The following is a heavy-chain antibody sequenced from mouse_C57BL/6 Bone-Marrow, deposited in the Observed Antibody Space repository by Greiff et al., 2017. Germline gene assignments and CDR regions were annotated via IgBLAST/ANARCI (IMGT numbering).Heavy chain of an antibody. J-gene: IGHJ3*01. V-gene: IGHV1-69*01. D-gene: IGHD2-2*01. CDR2: IDPSDSYT. CDR3: AREGIYYGYEGWFAY. CDR1: GYTFTSYW. Sequence: QVQLQQPGAELVMPGASVKLSCKASGYTFTSYWMHWVKQRPGQGLEWIGEIDPSDSYTNYNQKFKGKSTLTVDKSSSPAYMQLSSLTSEDSAVYYCAREGIYYGYEGWFAYWGQGTLVTVSA.